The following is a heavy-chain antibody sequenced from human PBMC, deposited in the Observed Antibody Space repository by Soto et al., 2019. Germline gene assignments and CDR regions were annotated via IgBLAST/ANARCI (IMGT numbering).Heavy chain of an antibody. CDR3: ARIIVATIIDF. V-gene: IGHV1-18*01. J-gene: IGHJ4*02. D-gene: IGHD5-12*01. CDR2: ISPYNGNT. CDR1: GYTFTSYG. Sequence: ASVKVSCKASGYTFTSYGISLVRQAPGQGLEWMGWISPYNGNTNYAQKVQGRVTMTTDTSTSTAYMDLRSLRSDDTAVYYCARIIVATIIDFWGQGALVTVSS.